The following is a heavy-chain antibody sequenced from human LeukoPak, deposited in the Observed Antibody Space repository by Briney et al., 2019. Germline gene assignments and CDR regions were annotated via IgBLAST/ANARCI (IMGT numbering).Heavy chain of an antibody. CDR3: ARDTPLLPYDY. V-gene: IGHV4-59*01. CDR1: GGSISSYY. CDR2: IYYSGST. D-gene: IGHD2/OR15-2a*01. J-gene: IGHJ4*02. Sequence: SETLSLTCTVSGGSISSYYWSWIRQPPAKGLEWIGYIYYSGSTNYNPSLKSRVTISVDTSKNQFSLKLTSVTAADTPVYYCARDTPLLPYDYWGQGTLVTVSS.